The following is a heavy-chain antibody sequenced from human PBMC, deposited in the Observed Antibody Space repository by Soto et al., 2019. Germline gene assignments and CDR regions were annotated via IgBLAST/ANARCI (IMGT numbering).Heavy chain of an antibody. CDR2: ISGSGGTP. J-gene: IGHJ6*02. D-gene: IGHD6-19*01. CDR3: ARVDSSGWYGGDYYYYYGMDV. V-gene: IGHV3-23*01. Sequence: GGSLRLSCAASGFTFSRSAMSWVRQAPGRGLEWFSTISGSGGTPYYADSVKGRFTISRDNSKNTLYLVLNSLRAEDTAVYYCARVDSSGWYGGDYYYYYGMDVWGQGTTVTVSS. CDR1: GFTFSRSA.